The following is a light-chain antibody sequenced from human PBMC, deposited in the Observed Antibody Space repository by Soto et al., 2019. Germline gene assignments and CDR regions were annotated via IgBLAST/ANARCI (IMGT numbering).Light chain of an antibody. CDR3: CAYVSSNTLL. CDR1: SSDVGSYNL. CDR2: EGS. J-gene: IGLJ3*02. V-gene: IGLV2-23*01. Sequence: QSALTQPASVSGSPGQSITISCTGTSSDVGSYNLVSWYQHHPGKAPKFIIYEGSKRPSGISNRFSGSKSGNTASLIISGLQGDDEGDYYCCAYVSSNTLLFGGGTKLTVL.